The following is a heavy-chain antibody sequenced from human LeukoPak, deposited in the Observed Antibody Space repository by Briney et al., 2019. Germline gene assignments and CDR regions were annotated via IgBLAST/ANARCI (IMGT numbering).Heavy chain of an antibody. J-gene: IGHJ4*02. V-gene: IGHV3-49*04. CDR1: GFTFGDYA. CDR3: TTPWYYDYVWGSYPL. CDR2: IRSKAYGGTT. Sequence: PGRSLRLSCTASGFTFGDYAMSWVRQAPGKGLEWVGFIRSKAYGGTTEYAASVKGRLTISRDDSKSIAYLQMNSLKTEDTAVYYCTTPWYYDYVWGSYPLWGQGTLVTVSS. D-gene: IGHD3-16*02.